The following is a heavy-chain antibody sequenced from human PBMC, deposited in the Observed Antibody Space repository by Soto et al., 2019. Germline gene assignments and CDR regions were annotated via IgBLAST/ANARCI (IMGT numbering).Heavy chain of an antibody. Sequence: PGESLKISCKGSGYRFSTYWICWVRQMPGKGLEWMGIIYPGDSDTRYSPSFQGQVTISADKSISTAYLQWSSLKASDTAIYYCARRGYNYGSYYFDYWGQGTLVTVSS. J-gene: IGHJ4*02. CDR2: IYPGDSDT. CDR3: ARRGYNYGSYYFDY. V-gene: IGHV5-51*01. CDR1: GYRFSTYW. D-gene: IGHD5-18*01.